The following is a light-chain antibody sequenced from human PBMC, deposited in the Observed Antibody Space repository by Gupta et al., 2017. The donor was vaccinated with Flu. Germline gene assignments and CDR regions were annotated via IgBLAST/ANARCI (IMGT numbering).Light chain of an antibody. CDR1: ALPKQF. Sequence: SYELTQPPSESVSPGQTARITCSGDALPKQFVYWYQQKPGQAPGLVIYNDIERPSGIPERFSGYTSGTNATPHISCVQAEDEADDYCHEADNSNTYVVFGGGTKLTVL. CDR2: NDI. CDR3: HEADNSNTYVV. V-gene: IGLV3-25*03. J-gene: IGLJ2*01.